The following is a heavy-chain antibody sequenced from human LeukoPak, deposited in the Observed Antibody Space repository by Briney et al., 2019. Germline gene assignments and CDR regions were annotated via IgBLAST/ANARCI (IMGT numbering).Heavy chain of an antibody. CDR2: IKQDGSGQ. CDR3: ARRYSGTYRIDY. V-gene: IGHV3-7*01. CDR1: GFTFSSYW. D-gene: IGHD1-26*01. Sequence: GGSLRLSCAASGFTFSSYWMTWVRQAPGKGLEWVANIKQDGSGQSYVDSVKGRFTISRDNAKNSLYLQMSSLRAEDTAVYYCARRYSGTYRIDYWGQGTLVTVSS. J-gene: IGHJ4*02.